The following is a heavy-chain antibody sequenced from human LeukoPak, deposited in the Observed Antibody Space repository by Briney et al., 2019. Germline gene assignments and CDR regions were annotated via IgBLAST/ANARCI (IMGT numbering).Heavy chain of an antibody. Sequence: GGSLRLSCADSGFTFSIYAMNWVRQAPGKGLEWVSGISGSGLSTYYADSVKGRFTISRDNSKNTLYLQMNSLRADDTAVYYCARDGVAYYYYGMDVWGQGTTVTVSS. CDR2: ISGSGLST. V-gene: IGHV3-23*01. CDR1: GFTFSIYA. CDR3: ARDGVAYYYYGMDV. J-gene: IGHJ6*02.